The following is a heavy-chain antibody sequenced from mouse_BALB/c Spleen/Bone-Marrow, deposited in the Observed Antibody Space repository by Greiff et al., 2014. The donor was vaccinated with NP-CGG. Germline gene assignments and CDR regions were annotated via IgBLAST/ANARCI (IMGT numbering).Heavy chain of an antibody. V-gene: IGHV14-3*02. CDR1: GFNIKDTY. J-gene: IGHJ4*01. Sequence: EVQLQESGAELVKPGASVKSSCTASGFNIKDTYMHWVKQRPEQGLEWIGRIDPANGNTKYDPKFQGKATITADTSSNTAYLQLSSLTSEDTAVYYCARPIFLWGQGTSVTASS. CDR3: ARPIFL. CDR2: IDPANGNT.